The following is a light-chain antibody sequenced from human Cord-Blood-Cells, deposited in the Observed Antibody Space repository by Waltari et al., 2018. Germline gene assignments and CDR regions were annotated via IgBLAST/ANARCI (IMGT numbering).Light chain of an antibody. CDR1: SSDVGGYNY. CDR2: DVS. J-gene: IGLJ3*02. Sequence: QSARTQPRSVSGSPGQSVTISCTGTSSDVGGYNYVSWYQQHPGKAPKLMIYDVSKRPSGVPDRFSGSKSGNTASLTISGLQAEDEADYYCCSYAGSSYWVFGGGTKLTVL. CDR3: CSYAGSSYWV. V-gene: IGLV2-11*01.